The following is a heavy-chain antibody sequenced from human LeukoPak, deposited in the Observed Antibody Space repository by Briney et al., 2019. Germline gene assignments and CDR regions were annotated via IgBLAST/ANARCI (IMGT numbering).Heavy chain of an antibody. CDR2: INPNSGGT. Sequence: ASVKVSCKVSGYTLTELSMHWVRQAPGQGLEWMGWINPNSGGTNYAQKFQGRVTMTRDTSISTAYMELSRLRSDDTAVYYCAREFVVVPAAMQGWFDPWGQGTLVTVSS. J-gene: IGHJ5*02. CDR1: GYTLTELS. V-gene: IGHV1-2*02. CDR3: AREFVVVPAAMQGWFDP. D-gene: IGHD2-2*01.